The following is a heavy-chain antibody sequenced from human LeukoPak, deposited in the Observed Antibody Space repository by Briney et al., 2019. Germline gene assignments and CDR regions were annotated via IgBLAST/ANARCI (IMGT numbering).Heavy chain of an antibody. J-gene: IGHJ6*03. D-gene: IGHD5-12*01. V-gene: IGHV3-11*01. CDR2: ISSSGDTI. Sequence: PGGSLRLSCAPSGFTFSDYYMSWIRQAPGKGLEWVSYISSSGDTIYYADSVKGRFTISRDNAKNSLFLQMNSLRAEDTAVYYCAGDVASYYSYMDVWGKGTTVTVSS. CDR3: AGDVASYYSYMDV. CDR1: GFTFSDYY.